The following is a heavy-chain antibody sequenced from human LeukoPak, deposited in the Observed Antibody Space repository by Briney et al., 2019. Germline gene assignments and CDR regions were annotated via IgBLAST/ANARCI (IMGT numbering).Heavy chain of an antibody. Sequence: SVKVSCKASGGTFSSYAISWVRQAPGQGLEWMGGIIPIFGTANYAQKFQGRVTITADESTSTAYMELSGLRSEDTAVYYCARGSGTIFGVVIKQYGMDVWGQGTTVTVSS. CDR1: GGTFSSYA. J-gene: IGHJ6*02. V-gene: IGHV1-69*13. CDR2: IIPIFGTA. CDR3: ARGSGTIFGVVIKQYGMDV. D-gene: IGHD3-3*01.